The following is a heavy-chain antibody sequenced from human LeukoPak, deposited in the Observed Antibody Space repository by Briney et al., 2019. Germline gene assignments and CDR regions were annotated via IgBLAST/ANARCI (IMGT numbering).Heavy chain of an antibody. CDR2: INHSGST. CDR1: GGSFSGYY. J-gene: IGHJ4*02. CDR3: AGIIVGATSYDY. Sequence: SETLSLTCAVYGGSFSGYYWSWIRQPPGKGLEWIGEINHSGSTNYNPSLKSQVTISVDTSKNQFSLKLSSVTAADTAVYYCAGIIVGATSYDYWGQRTLVTVSS. D-gene: IGHD1-26*01. V-gene: IGHV4-34*01.